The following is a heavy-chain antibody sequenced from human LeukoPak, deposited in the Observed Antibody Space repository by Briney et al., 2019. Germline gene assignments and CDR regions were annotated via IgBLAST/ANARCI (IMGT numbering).Heavy chain of an antibody. Sequence: PGGSLRLSCAVSGFTFSSYAMSWVRQAPGKGLEWVSAISGSGGSTYYADSVKGRFTISRDNSKNTLYLQMNSLRAEDTAVYYCAKDHLYYYDSSGIADYWGQGTLVTVSS. J-gene: IGHJ4*02. CDR3: AKDHLYYYDSSGIADY. CDR2: ISGSGGST. V-gene: IGHV3-23*01. D-gene: IGHD3-22*01. CDR1: GFTFSSYA.